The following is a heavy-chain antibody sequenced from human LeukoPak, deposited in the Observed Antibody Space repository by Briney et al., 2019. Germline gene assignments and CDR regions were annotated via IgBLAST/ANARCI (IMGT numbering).Heavy chain of an antibody. CDR2: ISSSSSTI. CDR1: GFTFSSYS. Sequence: GGSLRLSCAASGFTFSSYSMNWVRQAPGKGLEWVSYISSSSSTIYYADSVKGRFTTSRDNAKNSLYLQMNSLGAEDTAVYYCARVPYYWGQGTLVTVSS. J-gene: IGHJ4*02. CDR3: ARVPYY. V-gene: IGHV3-48*01.